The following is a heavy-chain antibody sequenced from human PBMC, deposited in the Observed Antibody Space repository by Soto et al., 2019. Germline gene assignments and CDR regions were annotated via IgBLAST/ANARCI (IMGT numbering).Heavy chain of an antibody. V-gene: IGHV4-38-2*01. D-gene: IGHD4-17*01. J-gene: IGHJ4*02. CDR1: GYSISSGYY. CDR3: AGSDGEIDHYYFDY. Sequence: PSETLSLTCAVSGYSISSGYYWGWIRQPPGKGLEWIGSIYHSGSTYYNPSLKSRVTISVDTSKNQFSLKLSSVTAADTAVYYCAGSDGEIDHYYFDYWGQGTLVTVSS. CDR2: IYHSGST.